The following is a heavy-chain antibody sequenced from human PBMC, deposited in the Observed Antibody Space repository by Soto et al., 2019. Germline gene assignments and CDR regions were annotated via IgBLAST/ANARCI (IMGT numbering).Heavy chain of an antibody. CDR1: GFTFSSYE. CDR3: ARHDARYSSGWYYFDD. CDR2: IYYSGST. Sequence: GSLRLSCAASGFTFSSYEMNWVRQAPGKGLEWIGSIYYSGSTYYNPSLKSRVTISVDTSKNQFSLKLSSVTAADTAVYYCARHDARYSSGWYYFDDWGQGTLVTVSS. V-gene: IGHV4-39*01. D-gene: IGHD6-19*01. J-gene: IGHJ4*02.